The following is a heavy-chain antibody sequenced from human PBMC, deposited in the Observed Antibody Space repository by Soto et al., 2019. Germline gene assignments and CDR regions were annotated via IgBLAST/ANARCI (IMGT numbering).Heavy chain of an antibody. CDR1: GYTFTNYA. CDR3: ARGTFYYDSHAYYGY. V-gene: IGHV1-3*01. Sequence: GASVKVSCKASGYTFTNYAVHWVRQAPGQRLEWMGWINAGNGNTKYSQKFQGRVTITRDTSASTAYMDLSSLRSEDTAVYYCARGTFYYDSHAYYGYWGQGTVVTVSS. CDR2: INAGNGNT. J-gene: IGHJ4*02. D-gene: IGHD3-22*01.